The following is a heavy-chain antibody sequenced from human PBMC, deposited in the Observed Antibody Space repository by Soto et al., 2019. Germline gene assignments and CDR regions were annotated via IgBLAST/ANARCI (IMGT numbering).Heavy chain of an antibody. V-gene: IGHV4-4*07. J-gene: IGHJ5*02. CDR3: VRDGTKTLRDWFDP. CDR2: IYATGTT. Sequence: SETLSLTCTVSGDSISGLYWSWIRNSAGKGLEWIGRIYATGTTDYNPSLKSRVMMSVDTSKKQFSLKLRSVTAADTAVYYCVRDGTKTLRDWFDPWGQGISVTVSS. CDR1: GDSISGLY. D-gene: IGHD1-1*01.